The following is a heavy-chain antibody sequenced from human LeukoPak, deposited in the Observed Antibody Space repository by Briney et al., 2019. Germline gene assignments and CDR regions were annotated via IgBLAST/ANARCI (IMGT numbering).Heavy chain of an antibody. D-gene: IGHD3-10*01. J-gene: IGHJ5*02. Sequence: GGSLRLSCAASGFPFSIYWMTWVRQAPGKGLEWVANIKPDGSVKYYVDSAKGRFTISRDNAKNSLYLQMNSLRAEDTAVYYCVRGSSGTVVRGVSWAWFDPWGQGTLVSVSS. CDR1: GFPFSIYW. CDR3: VRGSSGTVVRGVSWAWFDP. CDR2: IKPDGSVK. V-gene: IGHV3-7*05.